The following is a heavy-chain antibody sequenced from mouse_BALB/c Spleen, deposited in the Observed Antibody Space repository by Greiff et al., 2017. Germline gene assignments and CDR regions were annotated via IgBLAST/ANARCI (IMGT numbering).Heavy chain of an antibody. J-gene: IGHJ2*01. CDR1: GFTFSSFG. D-gene: IGHD1-1*01. CDR2: ISSGSSTI. Sequence: EVQGVESGGGLVQPGGSRKLSCAASGFTFSSFGMHWVRQAPEKGLEWVAYISSGSSTIYYADTVKGRFTISRDNPTNTLFLQMTSLRSEDTAMYYCARGYYYGSSYDYFDYWGQGTTLTVSS. V-gene: IGHV5-17*02. CDR3: ARGYYYGSSYDYFDY.